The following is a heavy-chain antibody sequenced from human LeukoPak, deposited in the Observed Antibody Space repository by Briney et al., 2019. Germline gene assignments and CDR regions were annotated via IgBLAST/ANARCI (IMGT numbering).Heavy chain of an antibody. V-gene: IGHV3-23*01. CDR3: AKEDIVSTMGNFDY. CDR2: LTGSGATT. D-gene: IGHD5/OR15-5a*01. Sequence: SGGSLRLSCAASGFSFSSYAMSWVRQAPGKGLEWVSALTGSGATTNYADSVKGRFTTSRDNSKSTLFLQMNSPRAEDTAVYYCAKEDIVSTMGNFDYWGQGTLVTVSS. J-gene: IGHJ4*02. CDR1: GFSFSSYA.